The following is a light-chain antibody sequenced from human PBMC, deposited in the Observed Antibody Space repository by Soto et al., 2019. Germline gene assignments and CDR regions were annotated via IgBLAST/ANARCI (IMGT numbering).Light chain of an antibody. CDR2: EVN. CDR3: SSSAGIYHYLV. V-gene: IGLV2-8*01. J-gene: IGLJ3*02. CDR1: SRDIGNYNS. Sequence: QSALTQPASVSGSPGQSITISCTGTSRDIGNYNSVSWYQQHPGKAPRLMIYEVNKRPSGVPDRFSGSKSGYTASLTVSGLQTEDEAFYYCSSSAGIYHYLVFGGGTKLTVL.